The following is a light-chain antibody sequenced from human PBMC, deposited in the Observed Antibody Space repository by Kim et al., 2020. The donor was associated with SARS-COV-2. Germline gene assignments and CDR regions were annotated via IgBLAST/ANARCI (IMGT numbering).Light chain of an antibody. CDR2: DNG. CDR1: TSNIGNNY. J-gene: IGLJ3*02. Sequence: GQKVTISCSGGTSNIGNNYVSWYQQLPGTAPKLLIYDNGKRPSGIPDRFSGSKSGTSATLGITGLQTGDEADYYCGTWDSSLSAWVFGGGTQLTVL. CDR3: GTWDSSLSAWV. V-gene: IGLV1-51*01.